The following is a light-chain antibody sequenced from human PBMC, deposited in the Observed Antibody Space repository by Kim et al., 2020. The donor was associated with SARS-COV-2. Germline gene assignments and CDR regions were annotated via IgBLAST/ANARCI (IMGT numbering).Light chain of an antibody. Sequence: ASVGDRVTITCRASQSISSWLAWYQQKPGKAPKLLIYKASTLHSGVPSRFSGSGSETEFSLTISSLQPGDFATYHCQHYDTFPGAFGQGTKVDIK. V-gene: IGKV1-5*03. CDR3: QHYDTFPGA. CDR2: KAS. CDR1: QSISSW. J-gene: IGKJ1*01.